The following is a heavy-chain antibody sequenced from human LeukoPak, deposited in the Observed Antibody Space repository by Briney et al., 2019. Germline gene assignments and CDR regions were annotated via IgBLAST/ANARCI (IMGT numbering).Heavy chain of an antibody. CDR3: ARGDGGAAAGIFDY. CDR2: INAGNGNA. J-gene: IGHJ4*02. V-gene: IGHV1-3*01. Sequence: ASVKVSCKASGYTFTSYAMHWVRQAPGQRLEWMGWINAGNGNAKYSQKFQGRVTITRDTSASTAYMELSSLRSEDTAVYYCARGDGGAAAGIFDYWGQGTLVTVSS. CDR1: GYTFTSYA. D-gene: IGHD6-13*01.